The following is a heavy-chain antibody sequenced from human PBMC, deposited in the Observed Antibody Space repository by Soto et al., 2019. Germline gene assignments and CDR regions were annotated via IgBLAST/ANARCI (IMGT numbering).Heavy chain of an antibody. V-gene: IGHV4-59*01. Sequence: NPSETLSLTCTVSGGSISSYYWSWIRQPPGKGLEWIGYIYYSGSTNYNPSLKSRVTISVDTSKNQFSLKLSSVTAADTAVYYCARDYAREDVLRYFDWLFGGFDPWGQGTLVTVSS. CDR2: IYYSGST. CDR1: GGSISSYY. D-gene: IGHD3-9*01. J-gene: IGHJ5*02. CDR3: ARDYAREDVLRYFDWLFGGFDP.